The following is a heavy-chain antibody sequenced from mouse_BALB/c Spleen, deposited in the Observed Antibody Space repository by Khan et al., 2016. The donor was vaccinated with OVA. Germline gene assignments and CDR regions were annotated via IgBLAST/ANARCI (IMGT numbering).Heavy chain of an antibody. CDR3: VRDGDYYRNDGWFAY. CDR1: GYTFTSYT. V-gene: IGHV1-4*01. Sequence: VELVESGAELARPGASVKMSCKASGYTFTSYTIHWIKLRPGQGLEWIGYINPSNGYTNYNQKFKDQATLTADKSSTTAYMQLSSLTSDDSAVYNCVRDGDYYRNDGWFAYWGQGTLVTVSA. CDR2: INPSNGYT. J-gene: IGHJ3*01. D-gene: IGHD2-14*01.